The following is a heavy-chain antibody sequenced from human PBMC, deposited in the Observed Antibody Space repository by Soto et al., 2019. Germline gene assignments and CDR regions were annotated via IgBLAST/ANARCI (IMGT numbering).Heavy chain of an antibody. CDR1: GLTFSSYW. CDR2: ISSATTTI. CDR3: ARGIAAAGPKLDY. D-gene: IGHD6-13*01. V-gene: IGHV3-48*01. Sequence: GGSLRLSCAASGLTFSSYWMHWVRQAPGKGLEWVSYISSATTTIYYADSVKGRFTISRDNAKNSLYLQMNSLRADDTAVYYCARGIAAAGPKLDYWGQGTLVTVSS. J-gene: IGHJ4*02.